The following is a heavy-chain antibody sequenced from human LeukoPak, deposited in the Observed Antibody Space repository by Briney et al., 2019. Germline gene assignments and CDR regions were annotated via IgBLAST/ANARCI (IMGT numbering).Heavy chain of an antibody. CDR3: TKDWDTQYPNSPSLDF. CDR1: GFTVSSNY. J-gene: IGHJ4*02. V-gene: IGHV3-23*01. Sequence: GGSLRLSCAASGFTVSSNYMSWVRQAPGKGLEWISSLTDNGGKTYYSDSVKGRFTISRDNSKNTLSLQMNSLRAEDTAVYHCTKDWDTQYPNSPSLDFWGQGTLVTVSS. D-gene: IGHD2-2*01. CDR2: LTDNGGKT.